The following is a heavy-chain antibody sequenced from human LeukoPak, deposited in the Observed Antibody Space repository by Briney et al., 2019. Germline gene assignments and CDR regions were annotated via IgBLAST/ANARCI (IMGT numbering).Heavy chain of an antibody. D-gene: IGHD2-8*02. Sequence: GGSLRLSCAAAGFTFSSYCTSCVRQAAGKGLEWVSTFSGSGSNTYYAASVKGRLTISKDNSKNTLYLQMNSRRAEDTGVYYCAKGGVYYVDQWGQGSLVTVSS. CDR1: GFTFSSYC. J-gene: IGHJ4*02. CDR3: AKGGVYYVDQ. CDR2: FSGSGSNT. V-gene: IGHV3-23*01.